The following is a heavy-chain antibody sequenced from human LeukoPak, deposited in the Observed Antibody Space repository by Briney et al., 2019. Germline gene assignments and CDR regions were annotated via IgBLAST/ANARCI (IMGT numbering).Heavy chain of an antibody. Sequence: PGGPLRLSCAASGFTFSIYSMNAVRQAPGKGVEWASSISSSSSYIYYADSVKGRFTISRDNAKNSLYLQMNSLSAADTAVYYCARWGDVRATFDIWGQGTMVTVSS. V-gene: IGHV3-21*01. J-gene: IGHJ3*02. D-gene: IGHD3-10*01. CDR3: ARWGDVRATFDI. CDR2: ISSSSSYI. CDR1: GFTFSIYS.